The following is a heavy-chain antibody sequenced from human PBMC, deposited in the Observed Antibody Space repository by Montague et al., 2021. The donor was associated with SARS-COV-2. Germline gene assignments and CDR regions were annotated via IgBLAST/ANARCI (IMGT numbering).Heavy chain of an antibody. J-gene: IGHJ3*02. V-gene: IGHV2-5*02. CDR2: IYWDDDK. D-gene: IGHD1-26*01. Sequence: PALVKPTQTLTLTCTFSGFSLSTSGVGVGWIRQLPGKALEWLALIYWDDDKRYSPSLKSRLTITKDTSKNQVVLTMTNMDPVDTATFYCAHRRGLLLSDAFDIWGQGTMVTVSS. CDR1: GFSLSTSGVG. CDR3: AHRRGLLLSDAFDI.